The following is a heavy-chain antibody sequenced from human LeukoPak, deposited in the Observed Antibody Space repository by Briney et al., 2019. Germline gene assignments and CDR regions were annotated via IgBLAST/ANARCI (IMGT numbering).Heavy chain of an antibody. Sequence: GGSLRLSCVASGLTLGIYGTHWVRQAPGRGREWVAFIRYDGSKPYYAESVKGRFTISRDNSKNTLYVQMNSLRVEDTAVYYCAKNGITGTTYRYNWLDHWGQGTLVTVSS. CDR2: IRYDGSKP. CDR1: GLTLGIYG. J-gene: IGHJ5*02. D-gene: IGHD1-7*01. V-gene: IGHV3-30*02. CDR3: AKNGITGTTYRYNWLDH.